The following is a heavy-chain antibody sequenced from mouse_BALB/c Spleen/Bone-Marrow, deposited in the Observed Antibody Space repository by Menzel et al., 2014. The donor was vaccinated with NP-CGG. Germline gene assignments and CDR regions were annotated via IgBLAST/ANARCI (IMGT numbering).Heavy chain of an antibody. J-gene: IGHJ2*01. V-gene: IGHV7-3*02. CDR2: IRNKANGYTT. D-gene: IGHD2-3*01. Sequence: EVKVVESGGGLVQPGGSLRLSCATSGFTFTDYYMNWVRQPPGKALEWLGLIRNKANGYTTEYSASVKGRFTISGDISQSILYLQMNTLRAEDSATYYCARDMGGLLFDYWGQGTTLTVSS. CDR1: GFTFTDYY. CDR3: ARDMGGLLFDY.